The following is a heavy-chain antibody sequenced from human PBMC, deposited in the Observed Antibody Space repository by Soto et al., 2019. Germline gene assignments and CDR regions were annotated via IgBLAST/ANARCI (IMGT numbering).Heavy chain of an antibody. V-gene: IGHV5-51*01. J-gene: IGHJ4*02. Sequence: PGESLKISCKGSGYTLSNYWIGWVRQVPGKGLEWVGSIFASDSATRYSPSFQGQVTMSVDKSINTAYLQWTSLKASDTAMYYCARQDDTTWPFDYWGQGTLVTVSS. CDR2: IFASDSAT. D-gene: IGHD1-1*01. CDR1: GYTLSNYW. CDR3: ARQDDTTWPFDY.